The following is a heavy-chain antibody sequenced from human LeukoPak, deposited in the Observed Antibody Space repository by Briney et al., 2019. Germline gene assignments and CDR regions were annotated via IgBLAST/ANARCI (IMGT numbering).Heavy chain of an antibody. CDR3: ARGYSSSWYSVGFDY. V-gene: IGHV4-34*01. CDR1: GGSFSGYY. D-gene: IGHD6-13*01. J-gene: IGHJ4*02. Sequence: SETLSLTCAVYGGSFSGYYWSWIRQPPGKGLEWIGEINHSGSTNYNPSLKSQVTISVDTSKNQFSLKLSSVTAADTAVYYCARGYSSSWYSVGFDYWGQGTLVTVSS. CDR2: INHSGST.